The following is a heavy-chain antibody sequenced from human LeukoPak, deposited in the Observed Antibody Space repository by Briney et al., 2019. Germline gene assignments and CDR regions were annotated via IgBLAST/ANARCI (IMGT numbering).Heavy chain of an antibody. CDR2: INAGNGNT. J-gene: IGHJ6*02. CDR3: ARDGEQPYAYYYYGMDV. Sequence: ASVKVSCKASGHTFTSYAMHWVRQAPGQRLEWMGWINAGNGNTKYSQKFQGRVTITRDTSASTAYMELSSLRSEDTAVYYCARDGEQPYAYYYYGMDVWGQGTTVTVSS. CDR1: GHTFTSYA. D-gene: IGHD2-21*01. V-gene: IGHV1-3*01.